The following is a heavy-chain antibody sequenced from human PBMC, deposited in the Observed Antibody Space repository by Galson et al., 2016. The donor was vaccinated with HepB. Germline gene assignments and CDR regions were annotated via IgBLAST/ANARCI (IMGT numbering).Heavy chain of an antibody. Sequence: SLRLSCAASGFTFSSYALHWVRQAPGKGPEWVAVISYDGSNKYYADSVKGRFTISRDNSKNTLYVHMNSLRAEDTAVDYCVREAGYRNAFGYWGQGTLVTVSS. V-gene: IGHV3-30-3*01. CDR3: VREAGYRNAFGY. J-gene: IGHJ4*02. D-gene: IGHD4-11*01. CDR2: ISYDGSNK. CDR1: GFTFSSYA.